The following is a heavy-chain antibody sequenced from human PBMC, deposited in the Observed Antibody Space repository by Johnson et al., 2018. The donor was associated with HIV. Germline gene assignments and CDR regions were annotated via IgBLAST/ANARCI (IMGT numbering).Heavy chain of an antibody. D-gene: IGHD1-26*01. J-gene: IGHJ3*02. V-gene: IGHV3-74*02. CDR1: GFTFRSYW. CDR2: INSDWSST. Sequence: VLLVESGGRAVWRGGSLRLSCAASGFTFRSYWMHWVRQAPGKGLVWVPRINSDWSSTSYADSGKGRFTISRDNAKNTLYLQMNSLRAEDTAVYYCARDSGSYQGAFDIWGQGTMVTVSS. CDR3: ARDSGSYQGAFDI.